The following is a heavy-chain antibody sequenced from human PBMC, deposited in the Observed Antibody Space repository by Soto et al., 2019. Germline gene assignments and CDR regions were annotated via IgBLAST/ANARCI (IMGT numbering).Heavy chain of an antibody. CDR3: ARDLAGRAY. Sequence: GGSLRLSCAASGFTFSRYALHWVRQAPSKGLEWVAVISYDGSNKYFADSVKGRFTISRDNSKNTLYLQMTSLRAEDTAVYYCARDLAGRAYWGQGTLVTVSS. D-gene: IGHD6-19*01. V-gene: IGHV3-30-3*01. CDR2: ISYDGSNK. J-gene: IGHJ4*02. CDR1: GFTFSRYA.